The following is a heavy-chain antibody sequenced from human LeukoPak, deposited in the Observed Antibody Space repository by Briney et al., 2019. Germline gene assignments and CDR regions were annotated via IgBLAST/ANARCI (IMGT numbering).Heavy chain of an antibody. CDR3: AREGLQNYYDSSGGGHAFDI. CDR1: GYTFTSYY. CDR2: INPSGGST. Sequence: ASVKVSCKASGYTFTSYYMHWVRQAPGQGLEWMGIINPSGGSTSYAQKFQGRVTMTRDTSTSTVYMELSSLRSEDTAVCYCAREGLQNYYDSSGGGHAFDIWGQGTMVTVSS. D-gene: IGHD3-22*01. V-gene: IGHV1-46*01. J-gene: IGHJ3*02.